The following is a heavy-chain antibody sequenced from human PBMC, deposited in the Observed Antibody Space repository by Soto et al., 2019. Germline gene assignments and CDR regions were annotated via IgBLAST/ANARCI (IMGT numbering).Heavy chain of an antibody. J-gene: IGHJ1*01. CDR2: ISRSGRST. CDR3: TKERGMGDTECFHH. Sequence: EVQLLESGGGLVQPGGSLRLSCAAYGFTFNTYAMSWVRQAPGKGLEWVSSISRSGRSTYYADSVKGRVTISRDNSESTLYLQMNRLRIEDTAVYSCTKERGMGDTECFHHWGQGVLVIVSS. CDR1: GFTFNTYA. V-gene: IGHV3-23*01. D-gene: IGHD3-16*01.